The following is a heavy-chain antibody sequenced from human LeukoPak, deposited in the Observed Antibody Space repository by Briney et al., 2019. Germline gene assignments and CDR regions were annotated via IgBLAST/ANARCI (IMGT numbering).Heavy chain of an antibody. CDR2: INHSGST. V-gene: IGHV4-34*01. CDR3: ARGLWDNLRFDY. D-gene: IGHD5/OR15-5a*01. J-gene: IGHJ4*02. Sequence: SETLSVTCAVYGGSFSGYYWSWIRQPPGKGLEWIGEINHSGSTNYNPSLKSRVTISVDTSKNQFSLKLSSVTAADTAVYYCARGLWDNLRFDYWGQGTLVTVSS. CDR1: GGSFSGYY.